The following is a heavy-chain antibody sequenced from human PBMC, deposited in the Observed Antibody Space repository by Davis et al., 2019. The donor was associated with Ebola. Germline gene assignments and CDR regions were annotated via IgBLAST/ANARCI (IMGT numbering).Heavy chain of an antibody. J-gene: IGHJ3*02. V-gene: IGHV7-4-1*02. CDR1: GYTFTSYA. CDR2: INTNTGNP. CDR3: ARESRYCSGGSCYSTGAFDI. D-gene: IGHD2-15*01. Sequence: ASVKVSCKASGYTFTSYAMNWVRQAPGQGLEWMGWINTNTGNPTYAQGFTGRFVFSLDTSVSTAYLQISSLKADDTAIYYCARESRYCSGGSCYSTGAFDIWGQGTMVTVSS.